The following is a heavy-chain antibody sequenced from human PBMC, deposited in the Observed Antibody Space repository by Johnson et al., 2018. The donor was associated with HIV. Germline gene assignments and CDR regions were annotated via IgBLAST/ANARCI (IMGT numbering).Heavy chain of an antibody. CDR2: IKQDGSEK. J-gene: IGHJ3*02. V-gene: IGHV3-7*01. CDR3: ARDNFGGLNAFDI. CDR1: GFTFSSYW. D-gene: IGHD3-10*01. Sequence: VQLVESGGGLVQPGGSLRLSCAASGFTFSSYWMSWVRQAPGKGLEWVANIKQDGSEKYYVDSVKGRFTISRDSAKNSLYMQMNSLRAEDTAVYYCARDNFGGLNAFDIWGQGTMVTVSS.